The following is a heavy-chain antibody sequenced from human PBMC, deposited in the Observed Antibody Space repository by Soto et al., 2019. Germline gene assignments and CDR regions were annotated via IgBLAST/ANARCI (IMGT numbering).Heavy chain of an antibody. J-gene: IGHJ3*02. CDR1: GFTFTSYW. Sequence: GGSLRLSCAASGFTFTSYWMTWVRQAPGQGLEWVANIKVDGSEIYYVESVKGRFTISRDNAKNSLYLQMNSLRAEDTAVYYCARSMGWGDGFDIWGQGTMVTVSS. CDR2: IKVDGSEI. CDR3: ARSMGWGDGFDI. D-gene: IGHD3-16*01. V-gene: IGHV3-7*01.